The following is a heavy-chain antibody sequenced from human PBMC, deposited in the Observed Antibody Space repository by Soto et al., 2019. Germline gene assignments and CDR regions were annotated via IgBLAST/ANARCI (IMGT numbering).Heavy chain of an antibody. V-gene: IGHV4-61*01. D-gene: IGHD3-10*01. CDR1: GGSVSSGRYY. Sequence: QVQLQESGPGLVKPSETLSLTCTVSGGSVSSGRYYWSWIRQPPGKGLEWVVYIYDSGSTKYNPSLRTRLTISAHTSTNQFPLTPSSVAAAATAVNYRARAYYYGSGRGRRIDVWVQRTTVTVS. J-gene: IGHJ6*02. CDR3: ARAYYYGSGRGRRIDV. CDR2: IYDSGST.